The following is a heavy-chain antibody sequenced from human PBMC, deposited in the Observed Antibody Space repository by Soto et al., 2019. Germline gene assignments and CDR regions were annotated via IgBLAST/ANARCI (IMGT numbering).Heavy chain of an antibody. CDR3: AKDTDYHDSRGYYVFDY. D-gene: IGHD3-22*01. CDR1: GLIFSSYG. V-gene: IGHV3-30*18. CDR2: ISYDGTNK. Sequence: QGQLVESGGGVVQPGRSLRLSCAASGLIFSSYGMHWVRQAPGKGLEWLAVISYDGTNKNYADSVKGRFTISRDNSKNXXDLQMNSLRPDDTAVYYCAKDTDYHDSRGYYVFDYGGQGTLVTVSS. J-gene: IGHJ4*02.